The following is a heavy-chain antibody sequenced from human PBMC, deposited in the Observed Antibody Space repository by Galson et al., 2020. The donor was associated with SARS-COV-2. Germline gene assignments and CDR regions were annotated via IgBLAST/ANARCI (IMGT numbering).Heavy chain of an antibody. V-gene: IGHV3-13*01. CDR3: ARASRVYCSSTSCYQELDYYYGMDV. Sequence: ETGGSLRLSCAASGFTFSSYDMHWVRQATGTGLEWVSAIGPAGDTYSPCSLKGRFTISRENAQNSLYLQMNSLRAGDTAVYYCARASRVYCSSTSCYQELDYYYGMDVWGQGTTVTVSS. CDR1: GFTFSSYD. CDR2: IGPAGDT. J-gene: IGHJ6*02. D-gene: IGHD2-2*01.